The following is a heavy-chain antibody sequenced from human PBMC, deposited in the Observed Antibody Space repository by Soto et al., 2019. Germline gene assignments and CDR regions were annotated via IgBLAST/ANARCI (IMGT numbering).Heavy chain of an antibody. CDR3: ARNGALDY. CDR2: ILYSGTT. V-gene: IGHV4-30-4*01. Sequence: QVQLQESGPGLVKPSQTLSLTCTVSGGSISSGDYYWSWIRQPPGKGLEWIGYILYSGTTNYNPSRESRLAIAADPSKNQFSLKLTSVTAADTAVYDCARNGALDYWGRGTLVTVSS. CDR1: GGSISSGDYY. J-gene: IGHJ4*02. D-gene: IGHD2-8*01.